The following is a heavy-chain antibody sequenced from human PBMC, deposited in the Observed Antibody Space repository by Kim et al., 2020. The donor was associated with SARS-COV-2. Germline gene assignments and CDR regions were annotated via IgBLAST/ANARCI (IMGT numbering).Heavy chain of an antibody. J-gene: IGHJ4*02. CDR3: ARRTTVTNPYDY. Sequence: SHAQELQGRVTMTRDTTTSTVYMGLSSLRSEDTAVYYCARRTTVTNPYDYWGQGTLVTVSS. D-gene: IGHD4-17*01. V-gene: IGHV1-46*01.